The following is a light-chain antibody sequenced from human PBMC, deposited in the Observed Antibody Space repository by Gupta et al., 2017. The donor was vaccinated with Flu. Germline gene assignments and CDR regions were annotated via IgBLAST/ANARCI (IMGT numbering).Light chain of an antibody. J-gene: IGLJ2*01. Sequence: QNAVIQEPPLTVSPGGQVTPPCAPSTGAVTSGYFPTWFQQKPEQAPRALIYRTSNKHTWTPAPFSSSLLRGKAALTLAGVQPEDEAEYYCLLFNGDVHVFGGGTKLTVL. V-gene: IGLV7-43*01. CDR2: RTS. CDR1: TGAVTSGYF. CDR3: LLFNGDVHV.